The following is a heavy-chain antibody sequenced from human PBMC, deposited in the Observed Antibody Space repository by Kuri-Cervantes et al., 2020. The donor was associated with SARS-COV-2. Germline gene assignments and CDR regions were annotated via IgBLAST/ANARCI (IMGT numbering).Heavy chain of an antibody. V-gene: IGHV4-30-2*01. Sequence: SETLSLTCTVSGGSISSGYYSWSWIRQPPGKGLEWIGYIYHSGSTYYNPSLKSRVTISVDRSKNQFSLKLSSVTAADTAVYYCARGRTSGYYYYFDYWGQGTLVTVSS. J-gene: IGHJ4*02. D-gene: IGHD3-22*01. CDR1: GGSISSGYYS. CDR3: ARGRTSGYYYYFDY. CDR2: IYHSGST.